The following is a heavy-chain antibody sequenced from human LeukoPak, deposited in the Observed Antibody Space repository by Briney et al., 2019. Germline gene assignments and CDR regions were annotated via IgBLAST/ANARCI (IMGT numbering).Heavy chain of an antibody. D-gene: IGHD3-10*01. Sequence: PGGSLRLSCAASGFTFSSYTINWVRQAPGKGLEWVSYISTSSSTMSYADSVRGRFAISRDNAKNSLYLQMNSLRDEDTAVYYCAREGYGSHALDIWGQGTMVTVSS. J-gene: IGHJ3*02. V-gene: IGHV3-48*02. CDR3: AREGYGSHALDI. CDR1: GFTFSSYT. CDR2: ISTSSSTM.